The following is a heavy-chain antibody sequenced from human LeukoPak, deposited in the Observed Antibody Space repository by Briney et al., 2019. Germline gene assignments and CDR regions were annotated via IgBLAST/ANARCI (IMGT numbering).Heavy chain of an antibody. Sequence: GGSLRLSCAASGFTFSSYEMNWVRQAPGKGLEWVSYISTSGSTIYYADSVRGRFTISRDNAKNSLYLQMNSLRAEDTAVYYCAVTAVAGVADAFDIWGQGTMVTVSS. V-gene: IGHV3-48*03. D-gene: IGHD6-19*01. CDR3: AVTAVAGVADAFDI. CDR2: ISTSGSTI. CDR1: GFTFSSYE. J-gene: IGHJ3*02.